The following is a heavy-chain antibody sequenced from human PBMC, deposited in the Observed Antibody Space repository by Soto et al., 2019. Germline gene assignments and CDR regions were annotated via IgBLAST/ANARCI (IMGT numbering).Heavy chain of an antibody. Sequence: GESLKISCKGSGYRFTSYWISWVRQMPGKGLEWMGRIDPSNSYTHYSPSFHGHVTISADNSISTAYLQWSNLRASDTAIYYCAFLDTSLDFDFWGQGTPVTVSS. CDR2: IDPSNSYT. CDR1: GYRFTSYW. J-gene: IGHJ4*02. D-gene: IGHD3-3*02. V-gene: IGHV5-10-1*01. CDR3: AFLDTSLDFDF.